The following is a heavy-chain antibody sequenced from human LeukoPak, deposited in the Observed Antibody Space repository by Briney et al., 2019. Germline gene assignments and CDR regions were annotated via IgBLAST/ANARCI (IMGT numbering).Heavy chain of an antibody. CDR2: MYYTGST. CDR3: ARIYSSSWYEVDY. D-gene: IGHD6-13*01. V-gene: IGHV4-59*08. J-gene: IGHJ4*02. CDR1: GGSFSSNY. Sequence: SETLSLTCTVSGGSFSSNYWSWIRQPPGKGLEWIGYMYYTGSTDYNPSLKSRVTISVDTSKNQFSLKLTSVTAADTAAYYCARIYSSSWYEVDYWGQGTLVTVSS.